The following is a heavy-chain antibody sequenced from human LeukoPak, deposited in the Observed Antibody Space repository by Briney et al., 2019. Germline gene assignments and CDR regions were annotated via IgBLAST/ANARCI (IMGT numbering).Heavy chain of an antibody. CDR1: GYTFTTYY. Sequence: ASVRVSCKPSGYTFTTYYIHWIRQAPGQGLLWLGLMDPSSGRTTYAQKFQGRLTMTTDTSTSTVYMDLRSLRPEDTAVYYCASQPNTGSASHDYWGQGPRVTVSS. CDR3: ASQPNTGSASHDY. J-gene: IGHJ4*02. CDR2: MDPSSGRT. V-gene: IGHV1-46*01. D-gene: IGHD3-10*01.